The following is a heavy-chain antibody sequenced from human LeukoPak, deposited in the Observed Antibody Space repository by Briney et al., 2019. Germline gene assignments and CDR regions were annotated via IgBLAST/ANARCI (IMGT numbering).Heavy chain of an antibody. Sequence: ASVKVSCKASGYTFTGYYMHWVRQAPGQGLEWMGWINPNSGGTNYAQKFQGRVTMTRDTSISTAYMELRSLRSDDTAVYYCARAIVTVRDYYYYYMDVWGKGTTVTVSS. D-gene: IGHD4-11*01. V-gene: IGHV1-2*02. CDR2: INPNSGGT. CDR1: GYTFTGYY. J-gene: IGHJ6*03. CDR3: ARAIVTVRDYYYYYMDV.